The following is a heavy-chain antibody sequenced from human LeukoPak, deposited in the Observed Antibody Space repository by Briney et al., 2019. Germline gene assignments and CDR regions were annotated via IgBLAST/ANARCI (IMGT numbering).Heavy chain of an antibody. Sequence: GGSLRLSCAASGFTLSNYAMNWVRQAPGKGLEWVSAISGSGGDTYYADSVRGRFTISRDNSKNTLYLQMNSLRAEDTAVYYCRYFLPHFDYWGQGTLVTVSS. CDR2: ISGSGGDT. V-gene: IGHV3-23*01. CDR3: RYFLPHFDY. J-gene: IGHJ4*02. D-gene: IGHD2/OR15-2a*01. CDR1: GFTLSNYA.